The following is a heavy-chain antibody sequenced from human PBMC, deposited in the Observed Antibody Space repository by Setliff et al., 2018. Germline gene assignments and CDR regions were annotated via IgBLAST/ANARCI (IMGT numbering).Heavy chain of an antibody. D-gene: IGHD1-26*01. Sequence: GASVKVSCKTSGYSFTDFYIHWVRHAPGHGLEWLGRLNPRTGGTNLPQRFQGRVTMTRDTSMKTAYMELSRLRSHDTAVYYCARALGATITHFDYWGQGTLVTVSS. CDR2: LNPRTGGT. CDR3: ARALGATITHFDY. V-gene: IGHV1-2*06. CDR1: GYSFTDFY. J-gene: IGHJ4*02.